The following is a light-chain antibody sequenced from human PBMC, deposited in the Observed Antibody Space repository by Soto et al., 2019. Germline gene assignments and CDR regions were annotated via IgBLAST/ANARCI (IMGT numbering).Light chain of an antibody. J-gene: IGLJ3*02. Sequence: QSALTQPASVSGSPGQSITISCTGTISDVGSYNYVSWYQQHPAKATKLVIYDVSNRPSGVSNRFSGSKSGNTASLTISGLQSEDEADYYCSSYTSSSTRVFGGGTKVTVL. V-gene: IGLV2-14*01. CDR2: DVS. CDR1: ISDVGSYNY. CDR3: SSYTSSSTRV.